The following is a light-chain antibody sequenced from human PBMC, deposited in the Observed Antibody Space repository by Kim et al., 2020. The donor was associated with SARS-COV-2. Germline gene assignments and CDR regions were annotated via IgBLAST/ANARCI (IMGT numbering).Light chain of an antibody. CDR2: DAS. Sequence: GDRVTITCRASQSIYSSLAWYQQKPGKAPKVLIYDASSLAGGVPSRFSGSGSGTEFTLTISSLQPDDFATYYCQQYNTNFGGGTKVDIK. CDR1: QSIYSS. CDR3: QQYNTN. V-gene: IGKV1-5*01. J-gene: IGKJ4*01.